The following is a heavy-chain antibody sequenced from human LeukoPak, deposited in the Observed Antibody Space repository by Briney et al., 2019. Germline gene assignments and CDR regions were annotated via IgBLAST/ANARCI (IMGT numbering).Heavy chain of an antibody. V-gene: IGHV3-64*01. CDR1: GFTFSSYA. J-gene: IGHJ4*02. CDR2: ISSNGGST. Sequence: PGGSLRLSCAASGFTFSSYAMHWVRQAPGKGLEYVSAISSNGGSTYYANSVKGRFTISRDNSKNTLYLQMGSLRAEDMAVYYCARVRYYDSSGLYYFDYWGQGTLVTVPS. D-gene: IGHD3-22*01. CDR3: ARVRYYDSSGLYYFDY.